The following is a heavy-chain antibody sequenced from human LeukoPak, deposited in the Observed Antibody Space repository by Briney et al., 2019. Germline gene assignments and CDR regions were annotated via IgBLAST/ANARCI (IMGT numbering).Heavy chain of an antibody. CDR2: INHSGST. V-gene: IGHV4-34*01. Sequence: PSETLSLTCAVYGGSFSGYYWSWIRQPPGKGLEWIGEINHSGSTNYIPSLKSRVTISVDTSKNQFSLKLSSVTAADTAVYYCARWEQQLVSGGFDPWGQGTLVTVSS. J-gene: IGHJ5*02. CDR3: ARWEQQLVSGGFDP. CDR1: GGSFSGYY. D-gene: IGHD6-13*01.